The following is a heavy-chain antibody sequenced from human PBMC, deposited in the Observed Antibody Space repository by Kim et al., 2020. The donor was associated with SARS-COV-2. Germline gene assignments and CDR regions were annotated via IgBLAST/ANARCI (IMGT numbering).Heavy chain of an antibody. V-gene: IGHV3-33*06. CDR3: AKEGMTMGALGYFDY. Sequence: GGSLRLSCAASGFTFSSYGMHWVRQAPGKGLEWVAVIWYDGSNKYYADSVKGRFTISRDNSKNTLYLQMNSLRAEDTAVYYCAKEGMTMGALGYFDYWGQGTLVTVSS. CDR2: IWYDGSNK. D-gene: IGHD1-26*01. CDR1: GFTFSSYG. J-gene: IGHJ4*02.